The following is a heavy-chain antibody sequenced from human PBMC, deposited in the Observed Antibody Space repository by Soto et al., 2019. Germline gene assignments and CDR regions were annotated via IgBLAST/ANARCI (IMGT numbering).Heavy chain of an antibody. CDR2: IYPVDSDT. CDR3: TKGDSSPFDS. V-gene: IGHV5-51*01. CDR1: GYSFTSYW. J-gene: IGHJ4*02. Sequence: GEPLKISRKGSGYSFTSYWIGWVRQMPGKGLEWMGIIYPVDSDTRYSPSFQGQVTISADKSISTAYLQWSSLKASDTAIYYCTKGDSSPFDSWGLGTRVTVS. D-gene: IGHD3-16*01.